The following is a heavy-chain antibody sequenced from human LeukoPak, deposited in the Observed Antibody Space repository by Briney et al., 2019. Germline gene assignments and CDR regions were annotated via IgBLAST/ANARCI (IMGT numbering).Heavy chain of an antibody. D-gene: IGHD3-22*01. Sequence: ASVKVSCKASGYTFTSYGISWVRQAPGQGLEWMGWISAYNGNTNYAQKLQGRVTMTTDTSTSTAYMELRSLRSDDTAVYYCARGDYYDSSGYSGLDYWGQGTLVTVSS. CDR2: ISAYNGNT. J-gene: IGHJ4*02. V-gene: IGHV1-18*01. CDR3: ARGDYYDSSGYSGLDY. CDR1: GYTFTSYG.